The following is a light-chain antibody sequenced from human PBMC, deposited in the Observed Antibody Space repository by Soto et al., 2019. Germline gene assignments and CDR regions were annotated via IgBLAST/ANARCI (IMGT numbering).Light chain of an antibody. Sequence: EIVLTQSPANLSLSPGERATLSCRASQRVSSYLAWYQQKPGQAPRLLIYDASNRATGIPARFSGSGSGTDFTLTISSLEPEDFAVYYCQQRVTFGQGTRLEIK. CDR2: DAS. J-gene: IGKJ5*01. V-gene: IGKV3-11*01. CDR3: QQRVT. CDR1: QRVSSY.